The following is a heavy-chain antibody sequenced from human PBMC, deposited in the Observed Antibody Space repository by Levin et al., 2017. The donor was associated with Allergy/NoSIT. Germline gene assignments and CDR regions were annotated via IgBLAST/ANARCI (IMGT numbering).Heavy chain of an antibody. CDR1: EFTFSRYP. J-gene: IGHJ4*02. V-gene: IGHV3-30*04. Sequence: PGGSLRLSCAASEFTFSRYPMHWVRQAPGKGLEWVAVMSHDGNFKSYADSVRGRFTISRDNSENTLYLQMNSLRLEDTGLYYCTRGSGSYPWAVFDHWGLGTLVTVSS. CDR3: TRGSGSYPWAVFDH. D-gene: IGHD3-16*01. CDR2: MSHDGNFK.